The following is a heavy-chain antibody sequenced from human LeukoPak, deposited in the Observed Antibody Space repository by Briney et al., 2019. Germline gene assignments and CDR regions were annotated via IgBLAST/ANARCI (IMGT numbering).Heavy chain of an antibody. CDR1: GGTFSSYA. V-gene: IGHV1-69*01. D-gene: IGHD3-3*01. Sequence: SVKVSCKASGGTFSSYAISWVRQAPGQGLEWMGGIIPIFGTANYAQKFQSRVTITADESTSTAYMELSSLRSEDTAVYYCASQLVTIFGVVIHYQDLDYWGQGTLVTVSS. J-gene: IGHJ4*02. CDR3: ASQLVTIFGVVIHYQDLDY. CDR2: IIPIFGTA.